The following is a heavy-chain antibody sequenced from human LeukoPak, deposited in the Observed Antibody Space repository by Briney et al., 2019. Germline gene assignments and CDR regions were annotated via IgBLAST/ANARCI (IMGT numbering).Heavy chain of an antibody. CDR3: ARVHHYYGSGSYYTFDY. V-gene: IGHV6-1*01. D-gene: IGHD3-10*01. CDR2: TYYRSKWYN. J-gene: IGHJ4*02. Sequence: SQTLSLTRAISGDSVSSNSAAWNWIRQSPSRGLEWLGRTYYRSKWYNDYAVSVKSRITINPDTSKNQFSLQLNSVTPEDTAVYYCARVHHYYGSGSYYTFDYWGQGTLVTVSS. CDR1: GDSVSSNSAA.